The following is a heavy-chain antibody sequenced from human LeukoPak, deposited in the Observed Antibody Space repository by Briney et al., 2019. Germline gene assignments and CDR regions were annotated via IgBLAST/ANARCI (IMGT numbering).Heavy chain of an antibody. CDR2: INPSGGST. V-gene: IGHV1-46*01. D-gene: IGHD4-17*01. J-gene: IGHJ3*02. Sequence: ASVKVSCKASGYTFTSYYMHWVRQAPGQGLEWMGIINPSGGSTSYAQKFQGRVTMTRDTSISTAYMELSRLRSDDTAVYYCARDGGHLDYGDYLGDDAFDIWGQGTMVTVSS. CDR3: ARDGGHLDYGDYLGDDAFDI. CDR1: GYTFTSYY.